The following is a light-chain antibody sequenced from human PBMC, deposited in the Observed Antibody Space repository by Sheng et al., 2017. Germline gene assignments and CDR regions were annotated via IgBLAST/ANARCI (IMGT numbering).Light chain of an antibody. J-gene: IGKJ5*01. CDR2: GAS. CDR3: QQGHTLPPT. CDR1: QTISSSY. Sequence: EIVLTQSPGTLSLSPGERATLSCRASQTISSSYLAWYQQKPGQPPSLLIYGASNRATGVPDRFSGSGSGADFSLTISSLQPEDVATYYCQQGHTLPPTFGQGTRLDIK. V-gene: IGKV3-20*01.